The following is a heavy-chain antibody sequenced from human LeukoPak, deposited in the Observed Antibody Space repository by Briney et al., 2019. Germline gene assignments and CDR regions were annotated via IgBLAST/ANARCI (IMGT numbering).Heavy chain of an antibody. CDR1: GFTLSNAW. Sequence: GSLRLSCAASGFTLSNAWMSWVRQAPGKGLEWLGRIKRETDGGTIDYAAPVKGRFTISRDDSRNTLYLQMDSLKIEDTAVYYCTTDRYYDNSELQFQHWGQGTLVTVSS. V-gene: IGHV3-15*01. CDR3: TTDRYYDNSELQFQH. CDR2: IKRETDGGTI. D-gene: IGHD3-22*01. J-gene: IGHJ1*01.